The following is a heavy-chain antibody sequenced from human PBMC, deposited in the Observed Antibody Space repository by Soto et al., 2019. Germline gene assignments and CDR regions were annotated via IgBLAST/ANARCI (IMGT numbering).Heavy chain of an antibody. CDR1: GGSISSGGYY. V-gene: IGHV4-31*03. D-gene: IGHD1-7*01. Sequence: SETLSLTCTVSGGSISSGGYYWSWIRQHPGKGLEWIGYIYYSGSTYYNPSLKSRVTISVDTSKNQFSLKLNSVTAADTAVYYCARDWNYYFDYWGQGTLVTVSS. J-gene: IGHJ4*02. CDR3: ARDWNYYFDY. CDR2: IYYSGST.